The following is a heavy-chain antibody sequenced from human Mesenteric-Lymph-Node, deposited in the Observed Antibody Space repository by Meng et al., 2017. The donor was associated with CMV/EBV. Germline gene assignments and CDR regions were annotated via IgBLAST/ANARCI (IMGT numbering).Heavy chain of an antibody. J-gene: IGHJ4*02. V-gene: IGHV3-23*03. D-gene: IGHD1-26*01. Sequence: GESLKISCAASRFTFSSYAMSWVRQAPGKGLEWVSVIYSADSSTYYADSVKGRFTISRDNSKNTLYLQMNSLRAEDTAIYYCAKDTRVGAWGAFDYWGQGTLVTDSS. CDR2: IYSADSST. CDR1: RFTFSSYA. CDR3: AKDTRVGAWGAFDY.